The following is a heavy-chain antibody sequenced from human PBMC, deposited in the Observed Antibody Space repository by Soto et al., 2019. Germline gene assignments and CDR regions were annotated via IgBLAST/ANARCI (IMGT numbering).Heavy chain of an antibody. CDR2: IKNRGNNYIT. J-gene: IGHJ4*02. D-gene: IGHD2-8*01. CDR3: ARESRNGHYFHY. CDR1: GFTFSDHY. Sequence: EVQLVASGGGLVQPGGSLRVSCAASGFTFSDHYMDWVRHAPGKGLEWVCRIKNRGNNYITEYAASVTGRITISRDDSKTSVYLPIKSLKTEYTAVDYCARESRNGHYFHYWGQGTLVTVYS. V-gene: IGHV3-72*01.